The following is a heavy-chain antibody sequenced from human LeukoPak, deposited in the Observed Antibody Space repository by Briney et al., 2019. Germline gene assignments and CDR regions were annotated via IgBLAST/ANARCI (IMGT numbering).Heavy chain of an antibody. V-gene: IGHV1-69*13. CDR3: ARGLYRSSVAGPGGY. CDR2: IIPIFGTA. CDR1: GGTFNSYA. D-gene: IGHD6-19*01. J-gene: IGHJ4*02. Sequence: SVKVSCKASGGTFNSYAISWVRQAPGQGLEWMGGIIPIFGTANYAQKFQGRVTITADESTSTAYMELSSLRSEDTAVYYCARGLYRSSVAGPGGYWGQGTLVTVSS.